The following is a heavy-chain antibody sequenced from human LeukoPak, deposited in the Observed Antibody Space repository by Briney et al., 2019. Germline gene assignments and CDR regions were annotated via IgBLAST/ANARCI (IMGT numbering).Heavy chain of an antibody. D-gene: IGHD1-14*01. V-gene: IGHV3-48*04. CDR2: ISSRSSST. CDR3: ARRYFDS. CDR1: GFNLGFRDYA. J-gene: IGHJ4*02. Sequence: GGSLSLSFVLSGFNLGFRDYAMHWVRQARGGGLEWVSYISSRSSSTYYADSVKGRFTISRDNAKNSLYLQMNSLRAEDTAVYYCARRYFDSWGQGTLVTASS.